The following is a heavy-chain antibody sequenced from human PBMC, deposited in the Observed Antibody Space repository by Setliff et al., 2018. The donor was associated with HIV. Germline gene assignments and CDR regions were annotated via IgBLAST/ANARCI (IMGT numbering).Heavy chain of an antibody. CDR3: VRQGLTMNRGVPAPILYYFDY. V-gene: IGHV4-59*08. Sequence: TLSLTCTVSGGSITSYYWSWIRQPPGKGLEWIGYIYYGGSTNYNPSLRSRLTISVDTSKNQFSLNLNSVTATDTAVYYCVRQGLTMNRGVPAPILYYFDYWGQGILVTVSS. D-gene: IGHD3-10*01. CDR2: IYYGGST. J-gene: IGHJ4*02. CDR1: GGSITSYY.